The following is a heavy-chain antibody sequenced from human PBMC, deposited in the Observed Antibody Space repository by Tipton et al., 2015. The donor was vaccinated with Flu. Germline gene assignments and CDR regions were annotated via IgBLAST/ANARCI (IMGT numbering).Heavy chain of an antibody. D-gene: IGHD3-16*01. CDR3: ARVIRGDHLKYYFDY. J-gene: IGHJ4*02. Sequence: QLVQSGAEVKKPGASVKVSCKASGYSFTRYYMHWVRQAPGQGLEWMGMISPSGGTAGYAQKFQGRVTMTMDTSRSTVYMALSSLRSEDTAVYYCARVIRGDHLKYYFDYWGQGTLVTVSS. CDR1: GYSFTRYY. CDR2: ISPSGGTA. V-gene: IGHV1-46*01.